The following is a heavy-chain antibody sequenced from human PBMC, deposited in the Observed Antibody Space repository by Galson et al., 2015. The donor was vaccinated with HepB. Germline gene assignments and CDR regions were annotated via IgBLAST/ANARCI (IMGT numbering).Heavy chain of an antibody. D-gene: IGHD3-10*01. J-gene: IGHJ4*02. CDR2: ISSSSSYI. CDR1: GFTFSSYS. V-gene: IGHV3-21*01. CDR3: ARAQGGSGSYYYYFDY. Sequence: SLRLSCAASGFTFSSYSMNWVRQAPGKGLEWVSSISSSSSYIYYADSVKGRFTISRDNAKNSLYLQMNSLRAEDTAVYYCARAQGGSGSYYYYFDYWGQGTLVTVSS.